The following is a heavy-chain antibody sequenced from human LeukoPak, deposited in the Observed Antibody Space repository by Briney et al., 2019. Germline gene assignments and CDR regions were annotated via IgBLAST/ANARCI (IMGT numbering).Heavy chain of an antibody. CDR3: ARQETDVLRFLEWLGGDYYYGMDV. CDR2: IKQDGREK. J-gene: IGHJ6*02. Sequence: PGGSLRLSCAASGFTFSSYWMSWVRPAPGEGLEGVANIKQDGREKYYVDSVKGRFTISRDNAKNSLYLQMNSLRAEDTAVYYCARQETDVLRFLEWLGGDYYYGMDVWGQGTTVTVSS. CDR1: GFTFSSYW. D-gene: IGHD3-3*01. V-gene: IGHV3-7*01.